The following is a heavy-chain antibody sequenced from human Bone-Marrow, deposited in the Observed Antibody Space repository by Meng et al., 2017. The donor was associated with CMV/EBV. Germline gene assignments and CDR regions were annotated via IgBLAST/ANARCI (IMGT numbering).Heavy chain of an antibody. CDR3: ARDLIAQYYYDSSGYHWFDP. D-gene: IGHD3-22*01. CDR1: GFTFSSYS. J-gene: IGHJ5*02. Sequence: GESLKISCAASGFTFSSYSMNWVRQAPGKGLEWVSSISSSSSYIYYADSVKGRFTISRDNAKNSLYLLMNSLRAEDTAVYYFARDLIAQYYYDSSGYHWFDPWGQGTLVTVSS. CDR2: ISSSSSYI. V-gene: IGHV3-21*01.